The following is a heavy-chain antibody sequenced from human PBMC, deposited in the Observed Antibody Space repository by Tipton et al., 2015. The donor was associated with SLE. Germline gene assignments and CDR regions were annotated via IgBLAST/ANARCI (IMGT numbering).Heavy chain of an antibody. V-gene: IGHV1-3*01. J-gene: IGHJ4*02. CDR3: ARDSMDSGSHDY. CDR1: GYTFTSYA. Sequence: QVQLVQSGAEVKKPGASVKVSCKASGYTFTSYAMHWVRQDPGQRLEWMGWINAGNGNTKYSQKFQGRVTITRDTSASTAYMELSSLRSEDTAVYYCARDSMDSGSHDYWGQGTLVTVSS. CDR2: INAGNGNT. D-gene: IGHD1-26*01.